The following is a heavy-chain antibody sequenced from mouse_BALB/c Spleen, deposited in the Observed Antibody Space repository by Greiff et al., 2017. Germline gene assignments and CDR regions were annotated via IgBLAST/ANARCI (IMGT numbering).Heavy chain of an antibody. Sequence: EVHLVESGGGLVQPGGSLKLSCAASGFTFSSYGMSWVRQTPDKRLELVATINSNGGSTYYPDSVKGRFTISRDNAKNTLYLQMSSLKSEDTAMYYCARGYGYFDVWGAGTTVTVSS. CDR3: ARGYGYFDV. CDR2: INSNGGST. CDR1: GFTFSSYG. J-gene: IGHJ1*01. V-gene: IGHV5-6-3*01.